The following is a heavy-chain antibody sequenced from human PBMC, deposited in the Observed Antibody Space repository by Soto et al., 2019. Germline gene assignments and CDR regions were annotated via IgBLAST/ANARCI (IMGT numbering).Heavy chain of an antibody. D-gene: IGHD3-10*01. V-gene: IGHV1-18*04. CDR2: ISAYNGNT. Sequence: QVQLVQSGAEVKKPGASVKVSCKASGYTFTSYGISWVRQAPGQGLEWMGWISAYNGNTNYAQKLQGRVTMTTDTSTSTAYIELRSLRSVDTAVYYCARDPDYYGSGSPLDYWGQGTLVTVSS. CDR1: GYTFTSYG. J-gene: IGHJ4*02. CDR3: ARDPDYYGSGSPLDY.